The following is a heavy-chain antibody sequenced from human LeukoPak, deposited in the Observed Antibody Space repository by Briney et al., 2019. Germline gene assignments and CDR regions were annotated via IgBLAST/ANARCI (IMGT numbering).Heavy chain of an antibody. J-gene: IGHJ4*02. CDR3: ARVVTMVRGVMDYFDY. D-gene: IGHD3-10*01. CDR1: GYTFTGYY. Sequence: EASVKVSCKASGYTFTGYYMHWVRQAPGKGLEWMGWINPNSGGTNYAQKFQGRVTMTRDTSISTAYMELSRLRSDDTAVYYCARVVTMVRGVMDYFDYWGQGTLVTVSS. V-gene: IGHV1-2*02. CDR2: INPNSGGT.